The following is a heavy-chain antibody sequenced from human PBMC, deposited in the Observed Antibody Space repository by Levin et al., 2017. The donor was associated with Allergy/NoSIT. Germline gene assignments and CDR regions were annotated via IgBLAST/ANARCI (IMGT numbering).Heavy chain of an antibody. Sequence: SQTLSLTCTVSGGSISSSSYYWGWIRQPPGKGLEWIGSIYYSGSTYYNPSLKSRVTISVDTSKNQFSLKLSSVTAADTAVYYCARHTTQQLAVDYWGQGTLVTVSS. D-gene: IGHD6-13*01. J-gene: IGHJ4*02. CDR2: IYYSGST. V-gene: IGHV4-39*01. CDR1: GGSISSSSYY. CDR3: ARHTTQQLAVDY.